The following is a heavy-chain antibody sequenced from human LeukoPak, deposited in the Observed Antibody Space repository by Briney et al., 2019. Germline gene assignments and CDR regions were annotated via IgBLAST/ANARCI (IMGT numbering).Heavy chain of an antibody. Sequence: PGGSLRLSCAASGFTFSSYWMHWVRQAPGKGLMWVSRINSDGSSTSYADSVKGRFTISRDNAKNTLYLQMNSLRAEDTAVYYCASLGAHYDSSGYHDYWGQGTLVTVSS. CDR1: GFTFSSYW. J-gene: IGHJ4*02. CDR2: INSDGSST. V-gene: IGHV3-74*01. CDR3: ASLGAHYDSSGYHDY. D-gene: IGHD3-22*01.